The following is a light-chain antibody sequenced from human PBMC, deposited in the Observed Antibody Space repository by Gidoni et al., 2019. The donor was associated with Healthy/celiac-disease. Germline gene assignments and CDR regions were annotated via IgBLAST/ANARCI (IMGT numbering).Light chain of an antibody. J-gene: IGKJ2*01. Sequence: IVLTPPPATLSVSPGETATLSCRAIQSVSTTLACYQQKPGQAPSLLIYGASTRATGIPARFSGSGSGTEFTLTISSLQSEDFAVYYCQQYNNWPPVTFGQGTKLEIK. CDR1: QSVSTT. V-gene: IGKV3D-15*01. CDR3: QQYNNWPPVT. CDR2: GAS.